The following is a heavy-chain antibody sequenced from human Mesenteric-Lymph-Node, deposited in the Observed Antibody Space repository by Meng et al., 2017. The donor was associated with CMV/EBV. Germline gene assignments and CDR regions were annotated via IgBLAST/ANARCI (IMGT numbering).Heavy chain of an antibody. CDR3: ARDDWNYAGYFDY. J-gene: IGHJ4*02. CDR1: GYTFTSYS. CDR2: INPSGGST. Sequence: CKASGYTFTSYSLHWVRQAPGQGLEWMGIINPSGGSTSYAQKFQGRVTMTRDTSTSTVYMELSSLRSEDTAVYYCARDDWNYAGYFDYWGQGTLVTVSS. V-gene: IGHV1-46*01. D-gene: IGHD1-7*01.